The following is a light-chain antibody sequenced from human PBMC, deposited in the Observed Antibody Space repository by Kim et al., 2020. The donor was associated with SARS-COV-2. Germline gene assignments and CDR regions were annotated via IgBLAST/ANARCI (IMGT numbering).Light chain of an antibody. Sequence: DIQMTQSPSTLSASVGDRVTITCRASQSIRNWLAWYQQKPGRAPKLLIYKASFLESGVPSRFSGSGFGTDFTLTISSLQPDDFAFYYCQQFSSSYFTFGQGTKLEI. CDR2: KAS. CDR1: QSIRNW. V-gene: IGKV1-5*03. CDR3: QQFSSSYFT. J-gene: IGKJ2*01.